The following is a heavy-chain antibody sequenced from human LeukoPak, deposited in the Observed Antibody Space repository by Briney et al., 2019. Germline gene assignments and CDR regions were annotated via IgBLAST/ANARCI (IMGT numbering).Heavy chain of an antibody. CDR1: GFTFSSYA. Sequence: GGSLRLSCAASGFTFSSYAMSWVRQAPGKGLEWVSAISGSGGSTYYADSVKGRFTISRDNSKNTLYLQMNSLRAEDTAVYYCAKDRRGEYQLLFAVYFDYWGQGTLVTVSS. CDR3: AKDRRGEYQLLFAVYFDY. CDR2: ISGSGGST. V-gene: IGHV3-23*01. D-gene: IGHD2-2*01. J-gene: IGHJ4*02.